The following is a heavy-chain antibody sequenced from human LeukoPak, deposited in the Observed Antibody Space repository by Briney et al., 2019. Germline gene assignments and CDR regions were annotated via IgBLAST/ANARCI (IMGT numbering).Heavy chain of an antibody. CDR3: AKAVAPYCSGGSCPPLPYYYDSSGHYYLNY. Sequence: PGGSLRLSCAASGFTFSSYAMSWVRQAPGKGLEWVSAISGSGGSTYYADSVKGRFTISRDNSKNTLYLQMNSLRAEDTAVYYCAKAVAPYCSGGSCPPLPYYYDSSGHYYLNYWGQGTLVTVSS. V-gene: IGHV3-23*01. D-gene: IGHD3-22*01. CDR2: ISGSGGST. CDR1: GFTFSSYA. J-gene: IGHJ4*02.